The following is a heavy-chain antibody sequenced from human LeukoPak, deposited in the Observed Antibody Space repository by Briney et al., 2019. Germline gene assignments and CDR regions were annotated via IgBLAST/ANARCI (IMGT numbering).Heavy chain of an antibody. CDR3: AKDRVGRASDFDY. V-gene: IGHV3-23*01. J-gene: IGHJ4*01. D-gene: IGHD1-26*01. CDR2: ISGSGGSP. CDR1: GFTFSNYA. Sequence: GGSLRLSCAAPGFTFSNYAMSWVRQAPGKGLEWVSDISGSGGSPYYADSVKGRFTISRDNSKNTLYLQMNSLRVEDTAVYYCAKDRVGRASDFDYWGHGTLVTVSS.